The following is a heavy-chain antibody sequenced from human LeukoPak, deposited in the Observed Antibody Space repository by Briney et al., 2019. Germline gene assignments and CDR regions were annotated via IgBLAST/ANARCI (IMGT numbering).Heavy chain of an antibody. CDR3: ATYPGYTYEVEAPRPARGY. CDR2: ISSTSTSI. V-gene: IGHV3-48*01. CDR1: GFSFSYYN. J-gene: IGHJ4*02. Sequence: GGSLRLSCPASGFSFSYYNMNWVRQAPGKGLEWVSYISSTSTSIYYADSVMGRFSISRDKNSLYLQMNSLRADDTAVYYCATYPGYTYEVEAPRPARGYWGQGTLVTVSS. D-gene: IGHD5-18*01.